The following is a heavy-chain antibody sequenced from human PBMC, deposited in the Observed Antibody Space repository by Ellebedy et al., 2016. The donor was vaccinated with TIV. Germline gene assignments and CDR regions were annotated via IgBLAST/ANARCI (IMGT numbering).Heavy chain of an antibody. CDR3: ARGPYDSCGYWLDY. J-gene: IGHJ4*02. Sequence: GESLKISXAASGFTFSSYSMNWVRQAPGKGLEWVSSISSSGTYIYYVDSVKGRFTISRDNAKNSLYLQMNSLRAEDTAVYYCARGPYDSCGYWLDYWGQGTLVAVSS. CDR1: GFTFSSYS. D-gene: IGHD3-22*01. V-gene: IGHV3-21*01. CDR2: ISSSGTYI.